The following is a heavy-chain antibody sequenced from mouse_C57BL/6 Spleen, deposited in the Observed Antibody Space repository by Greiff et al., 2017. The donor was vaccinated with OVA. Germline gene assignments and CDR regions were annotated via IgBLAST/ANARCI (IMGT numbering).Heavy chain of an antibody. Sequence: EVQLVESGGDLVKPGGSLKLSCAASGFTFSSYGMSWVRQTPDKRLEWVATISSGGSYTYYPDSVKGRFTISSDNAKNTLYLQMSSLKSEDTAMYYCARHAGITTVVATGAMDYWGQGTSVTVSS. J-gene: IGHJ4*01. CDR1: GFTFSSYG. CDR2: ISSGGSYT. D-gene: IGHD1-1*01. V-gene: IGHV5-6*01. CDR3: ARHAGITTVVATGAMDY.